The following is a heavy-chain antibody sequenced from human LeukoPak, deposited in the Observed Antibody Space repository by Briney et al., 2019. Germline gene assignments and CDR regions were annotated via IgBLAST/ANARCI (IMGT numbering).Heavy chain of an antibody. J-gene: IGHJ6*03. V-gene: IGHV1-2*02. CDR1: GYSFTGYY. D-gene: IGHD5-18*01. CDR3: ARDAKDTTMVLDYYYYYMDG. CDR2: INPNSGGT. Sequence: ASVKVSCKASGYSFTGYYMHWVRQAPGQGLEWMGCINPNSGGTKYVQKFQGRVTMTRDTSISTAYMELSRLRSDDTAVYYCARDAKDTTMVLDYYYYYMDGWGKGTTVTVSS.